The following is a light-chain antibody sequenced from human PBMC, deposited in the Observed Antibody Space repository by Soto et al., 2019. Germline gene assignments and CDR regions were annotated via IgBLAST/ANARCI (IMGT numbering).Light chain of an antibody. CDR1: QSVSSN. CDR2: DAS. CDR3: QQRSNWPRT. J-gene: IGKJ1*01. Sequence: EIGLTQSPATLSLSPGERATLSCRASQSVSSNLAWYQQKPGQAPRLLIYDASNRATGIPARFSGSGSGTDFTLTISSLEPEDFAVYYCQQRSNWPRTFGQGTKVDIK. V-gene: IGKV3-11*01.